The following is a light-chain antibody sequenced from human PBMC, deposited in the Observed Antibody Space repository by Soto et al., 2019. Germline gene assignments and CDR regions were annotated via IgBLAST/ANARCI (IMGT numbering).Light chain of an antibody. V-gene: IGKV1-5*01. CDR3: QQYGGYSPGT. J-gene: IGKJ2*01. CDR2: HAF. Sequence: DIQMTQSPSTLSASVGDRVTITCRASQIISTWLAWYQHHPGKAPKLLIYHAFSLESGVPSRFSGSGSGTEFTLTIRSMQPDDFATHYCQQYGGYSPGTFDQGTTLEI. CDR1: QIISTW.